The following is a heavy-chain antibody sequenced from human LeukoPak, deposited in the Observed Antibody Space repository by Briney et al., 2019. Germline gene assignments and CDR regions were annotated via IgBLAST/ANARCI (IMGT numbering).Heavy chain of an antibody. J-gene: IGHJ5*02. CDR1: GFTVSSNY. D-gene: IGHD2-15*01. CDR3: AKDPISQNIVVVVAATLRWFDP. Sequence: GGSLRLSCAASGFTVSSNYMSWVRQAPGKGLEWVSAISGSGGSTYYADSVKGRFTISRDNSKNTLYLQMNSLRAEDTAVYYCAKDPISQNIVVVVAATLRWFDPWGQGTLVTVSS. V-gene: IGHV3-23*01. CDR2: ISGSGGST.